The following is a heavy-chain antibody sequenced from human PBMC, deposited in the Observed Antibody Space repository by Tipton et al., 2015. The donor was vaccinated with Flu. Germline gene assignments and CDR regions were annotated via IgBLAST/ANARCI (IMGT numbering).Heavy chain of an antibody. D-gene: IGHD5-24*01. CDR2: IYPDDSDI. CDR1: GHSFSNYW. CDR3: ATGYAYNFFGMNV. V-gene: IGHV5-51*01. J-gene: IGHJ6*02. Sequence: QLVQSGGAVKTPGESLKISCKASGHSFSNYWIAWVRQMPGKGPECMGIIYPDDSDIRYNPPFQGQVSISADKSVSTTYLHWSGLRASDTATYYCATGYAYNFFGMNVWGQGTTVIVTS.